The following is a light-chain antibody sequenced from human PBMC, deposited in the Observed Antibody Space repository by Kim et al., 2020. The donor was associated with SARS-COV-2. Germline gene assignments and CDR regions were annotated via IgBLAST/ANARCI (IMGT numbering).Light chain of an antibody. J-gene: IGKJ4*01. CDR2: DAS. CDR3: QQYDSLPHS. V-gene: IGKV1-33*01. Sequence: ASVGDRVTFTCQASQDITNYLNWFQPKPGQAPKLLIYDASILETGVPSRFSGSGSGTDFTFTISSLQPEDIATYYCQQYDSLPHSFGGGTKVDIK. CDR1: QDITNY.